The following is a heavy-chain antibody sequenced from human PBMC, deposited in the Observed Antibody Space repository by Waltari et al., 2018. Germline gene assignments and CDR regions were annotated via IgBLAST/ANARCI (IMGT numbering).Heavy chain of an antibody. CDR3: ARNYAVVREFDP. CDR2: MNPNSGNT. D-gene: IGHD2-21*01. Sequence: QVQLVQSGAEVKKPGASVQVSCKASGYTFTSYDINWVRQATGQGLEWMGWMNPNSGNTGYAQKFQGRVTMTRNTSISTAYMELSSLRSEDTAVYYCARNYAVVREFDPWGQGTLVTVSS. CDR1: GYTFTSYD. J-gene: IGHJ5*02. V-gene: IGHV1-8*01.